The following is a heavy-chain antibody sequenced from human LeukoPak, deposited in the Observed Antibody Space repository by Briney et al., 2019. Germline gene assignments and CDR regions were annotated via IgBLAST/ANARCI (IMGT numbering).Heavy chain of an antibody. Sequence: GGSLRLSCAASGFNFSIYSMNWVRQAPGKGLEWVSYITRSSTTIYYADSVKGRFTISRDNAKNSLYLQMNSLRAEDTAVYYCARWPYSSSYYFDYWGQGTLVTVSS. J-gene: IGHJ4*02. CDR3: ARWPYSSSYYFDY. CDR2: ITRSSTTI. V-gene: IGHV3-48*01. CDR1: GFNFSIYS. D-gene: IGHD6-6*01.